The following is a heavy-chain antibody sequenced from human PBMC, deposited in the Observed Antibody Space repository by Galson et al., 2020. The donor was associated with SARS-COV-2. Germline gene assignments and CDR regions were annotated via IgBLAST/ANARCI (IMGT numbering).Heavy chain of an antibody. CDR2: INPNNGAT. V-gene: IGHV1-2*02. D-gene: IGHD3-10*01. Sequence: ASVKVSCKASGYMFTAYYLHWVRQAPGQGLEWMGWINPNNGATDYAQRFRGRVTMTRDTSITTAFLELSRLRFDDTAIYYCTSGYYYSSGSYITIFDYWGQGTLVTVSS. CDR3: TSGYYYSSGSYITIFDY. CDR1: GYMFTAYY. J-gene: IGHJ4*02.